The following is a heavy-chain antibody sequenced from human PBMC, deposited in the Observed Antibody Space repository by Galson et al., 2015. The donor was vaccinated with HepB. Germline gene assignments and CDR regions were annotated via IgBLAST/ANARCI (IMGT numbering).Heavy chain of an antibody. CDR1: GGTFSSYL. CDR3: ARDLAAAEAYADNWFDP. D-gene: IGHD6-13*01. J-gene: IGHJ5*02. V-gene: IGHV1-69*13. Sequence: SVKVSCKASGGTFSSYLINCVRQATGQGLEWVGGIIPIFGTANYAQKFQGRVTITADESTSTAYMELSSLRSEDTAVYYCARDLAAAEAYADNWFDPWGQGTLVTVSS. CDR2: IIPIFGTA.